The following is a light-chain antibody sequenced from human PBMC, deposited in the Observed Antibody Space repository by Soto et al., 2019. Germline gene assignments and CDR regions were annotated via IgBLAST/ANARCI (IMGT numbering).Light chain of an antibody. CDR1: SSDVGGYHY. CDR3: SSYTSSSTLV. Sequence: QSALPQPASVSGSPGQSITISCTGTSSDVGGYHYVSWYQQHPGKAPKLMIYEVSHRPSGVSNRFSGSKSGNTASLTISGLQAEDEADYYCSSYTSSSTLVFGTGTKLTVL. CDR2: EVS. J-gene: IGLJ1*01. V-gene: IGLV2-14*01.